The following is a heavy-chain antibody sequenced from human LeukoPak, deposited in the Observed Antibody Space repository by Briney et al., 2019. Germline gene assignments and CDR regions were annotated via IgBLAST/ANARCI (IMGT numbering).Heavy chain of an antibody. CDR3: ARSDYGDYIGALDI. CDR1: GGSISSSSYY. D-gene: IGHD4-17*01. Sequence: SETLSLTCTVSGGSISSSSYYWSWIRQPAGKGPEWIGRIYTSGSTNYNPSLKSRVTISVDTSKNQFSLKLSSVTAADTAVYYCARSDYGDYIGALDIWGQGTMVTVSS. V-gene: IGHV4-61*02. CDR2: IYTSGST. J-gene: IGHJ3*02.